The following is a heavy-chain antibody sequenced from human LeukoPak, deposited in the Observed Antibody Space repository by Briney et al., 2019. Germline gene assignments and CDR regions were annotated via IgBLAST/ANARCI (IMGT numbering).Heavy chain of an antibody. CDR2: IYVTGTT. CDR3: AKTSGYSRSNYFDY. V-gene: IGHV4-4*07. CDR1: GDSVTSSY. Sequence: PSETLSLTCTVSGDSVTSSYWSWIRQSAGKGLEWIGHIYVTGTTKYNPSLKSRITMSMDASKNQFSLKLSSVTAADTAVYYCAKTSGYSRSNYFDYWGRGTLVTVSS. J-gene: IGHJ4*02. D-gene: IGHD3-22*01.